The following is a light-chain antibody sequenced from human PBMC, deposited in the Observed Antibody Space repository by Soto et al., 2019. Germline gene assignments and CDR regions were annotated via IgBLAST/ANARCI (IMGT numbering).Light chain of an antibody. CDR1: YSNIGAGYE. CDR2: GHN. CDR3: QSFDSSVSGSVV. V-gene: IGLV1-40*01. J-gene: IGLJ3*02. Sequence: QPVLTQPPSVSGAPGQRVTISCSGSYSNIGAGYEVHWYQQVPGTAPKLLVSGHNNRPSGVPDRFFGSKSGTSASLTIIGLQAEDEADYYCQSFDSSVSGSVVFGGGTKLTVL.